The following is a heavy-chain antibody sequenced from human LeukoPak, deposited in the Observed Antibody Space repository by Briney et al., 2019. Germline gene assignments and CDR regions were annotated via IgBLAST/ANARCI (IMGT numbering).Heavy chain of an antibody. Sequence: PGGSLRLSCAASGFTFSSYSMNWVRQAPGKGLEWVAIILSDGGSKDYADSVKGRFTISRDNSRNTMYLQMNSLRAEDTAVYYCAKEDQRGPQPLDYWGQGTLVTVSS. D-gene: IGHD1-14*01. J-gene: IGHJ4*02. CDR3: AKEDQRGPQPLDY. V-gene: IGHV3-30*18. CDR2: ILSDGGSK. CDR1: GFTFSSYS.